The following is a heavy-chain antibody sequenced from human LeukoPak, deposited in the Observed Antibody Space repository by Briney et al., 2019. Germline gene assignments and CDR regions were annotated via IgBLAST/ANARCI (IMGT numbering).Heavy chain of an antibody. J-gene: IGHJ3*02. V-gene: IGHV3-23*01. D-gene: IGHD4-17*01. CDR1: GFTFSSFD. CDR3: AKDHYGDYFSTGAFDI. CDR2: ISGSGGST. Sequence: GGTLRLSCAASGFTFSSFDMSWVRQAPGEGLEWVSAISGSGGSTYNADSVKGRFTISRDNSENTMYLQMNSLRAEDTAVYYCAKDHYGDYFSTGAFDIWGQGTTVIVSS.